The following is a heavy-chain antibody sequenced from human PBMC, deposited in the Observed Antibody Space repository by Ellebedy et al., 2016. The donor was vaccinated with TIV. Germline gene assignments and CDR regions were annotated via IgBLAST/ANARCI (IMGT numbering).Heavy chain of an antibody. J-gene: IGHJ4*02. Sequence: SQTLSLTCPISGDSVSSGGPTWNWIRQSPSRGLEWLGRTYYRSTWFNEYAVSVRSRITISPDTSKNQFSLQLKSVTAEDTAVYYCARYNSGSKTFDYWGQGALVTVSS. CDR3: ARYNSGSKTFDY. V-gene: IGHV6-1*01. CDR2: TYYRSTWFN. D-gene: IGHD6-19*01. CDR1: GDSVSSGGPT.